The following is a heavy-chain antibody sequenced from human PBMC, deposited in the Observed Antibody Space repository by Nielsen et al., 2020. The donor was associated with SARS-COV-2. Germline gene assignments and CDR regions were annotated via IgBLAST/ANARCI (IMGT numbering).Heavy chain of an antibody. CDR1: GFTFSSYS. D-gene: IGHD6-19*01. CDR2: ISSSSSYM. Sequence: GESLQISCAASGFTFSSYSLPWVRQAPGKGLEWVSSISSSSSYMYYADSVKGRFTISRDNAKTSLYLQRTSRRAEDTAVYYCARVVLGWYGYYGMEGGGKW. CDR3: ARVVLGWYGYYGMEG. V-gene: IGHV3-21*01. J-gene: IGHJ6*04.